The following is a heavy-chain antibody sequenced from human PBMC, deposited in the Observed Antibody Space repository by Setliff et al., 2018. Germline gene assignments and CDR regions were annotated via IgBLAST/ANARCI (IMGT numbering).Heavy chain of an antibody. CDR1: GFTFSTYR. Sequence: LRLSCAASGFTFSTYRMHWVRQAPGKGLEWVAVIWDDGVKKYHADSVKGRFTISRDNSKNTLYLQMNSLRPEDTAVYYCARTCSGSGCYAGLESWGQGTPVTVSS. V-gene: IGHV3-33*08. D-gene: IGHD2-15*01. J-gene: IGHJ4*02. CDR3: ARTCSGSGCYAGLES. CDR2: IWDDGVKK.